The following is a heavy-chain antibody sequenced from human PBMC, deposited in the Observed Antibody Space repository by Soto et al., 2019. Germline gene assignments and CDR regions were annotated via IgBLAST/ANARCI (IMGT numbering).Heavy chain of an antibody. D-gene: IGHD4-4*01. V-gene: IGHV3-48*02. CDR3: ARDRRYSNPEIYGMDV. J-gene: IGHJ6*02. Sequence: EVQLVESGGGLVQPGGSLRLSCAASGFTFSSYSMNWVRQAPGKGLEWVSYISSSSSTIYYADSVKGRFTISRDNAKNSLYLQMNSLRDEDTAVYYCARDRRYSNPEIYGMDVWGQGTTVTVSS. CDR2: ISSSSSTI. CDR1: GFTFSSYS.